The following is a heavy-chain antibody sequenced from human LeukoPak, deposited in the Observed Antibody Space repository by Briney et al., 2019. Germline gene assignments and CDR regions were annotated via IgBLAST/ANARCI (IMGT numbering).Heavy chain of an antibody. CDR1: GGSISRGSYY. J-gene: IGHJ3*02. CDR2: IYTSGST. V-gene: IGHV4-61*02. CDR3: ARASGWYDFWSGYPSANAFDI. Sequence: SQTLSLTCTVSGGSISRGSYYWSWIRQPAGKGLEWIGRIYTSGSTNYNPSLKSRVTISVDTSKNQFSLKLSSVTAADTAVYYCARASGWYDFWSGYPSANAFDIWGLGTMVTVSS. D-gene: IGHD3-3*01.